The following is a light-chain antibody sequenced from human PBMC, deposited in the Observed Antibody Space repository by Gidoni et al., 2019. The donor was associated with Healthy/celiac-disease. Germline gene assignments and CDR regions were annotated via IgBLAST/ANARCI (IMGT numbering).Light chain of an antibody. CDR1: SSNIGSNY. V-gene: IGLV1-47*01. Sequence: QSVLTQPPSASGTPGHGVTISCSGSSSNIGSNYVYWYQQCPGTDPKRLIYRNNQRPSGVPDRFSGSKSGTSASLAISGLRSEDEADYYCAAWDDSLSGPDVVFGGGTKLTVL. J-gene: IGLJ2*01. CDR2: RNN. CDR3: AAWDDSLSGPDVV.